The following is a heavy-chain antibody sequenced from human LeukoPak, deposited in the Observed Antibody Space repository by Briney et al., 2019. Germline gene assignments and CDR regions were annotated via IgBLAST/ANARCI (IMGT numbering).Heavy chain of an antibody. D-gene: IGHD2-2*02. CDR1: GFTFSSYG. CDR2: IWYDGSNK. CDR3: AKDKTAIDYFDY. J-gene: IGHJ4*02. Sequence: GGSLRLSCAASGFTFSSYGMHWVRQAPGKGLEWVAVIWYDGSNKYYADSVKGRFTISRDNSKNTLYRQMNSLRAEDTAVYYCAKDKTAIDYFDYWGQGTLVTVSS. V-gene: IGHV3-33*06.